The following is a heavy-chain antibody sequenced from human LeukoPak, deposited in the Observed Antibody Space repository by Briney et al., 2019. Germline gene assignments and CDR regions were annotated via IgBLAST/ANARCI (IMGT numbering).Heavy chain of an antibody. J-gene: IGHJ4*02. CDR2: IYYSRST. CDR3: ARGLWYGLFFDY. D-gene: IGHD2-15*01. V-gene: IGHV4-59*01. CDR1: GGSISSYY. Sequence: SETLSLTCTVSGGSISSYYWSWIRQPPGKGLEWIGYIYYSRSTNYNPSLKGRVTISVDTSKNQFSLKLSSVTAADTAVYYCARGLWYGLFFDYWGQGTLVTVSS.